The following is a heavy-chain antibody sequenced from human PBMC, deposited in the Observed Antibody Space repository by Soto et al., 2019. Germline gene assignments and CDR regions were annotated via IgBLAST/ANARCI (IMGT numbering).Heavy chain of an antibody. CDR2: IYYSGST. D-gene: IGHD5-18*01. Sequence: PSETLSLTCTVSGGSISSGGYYWSWIRQHPGKGLEWIGYIYYSGSTYYNPSLKSRVTISVDTSKNQFSLKLSSVTAADTAVYYCARVVDTAMAYDYWGQGTRVTDSS. CDR3: ARVVDTAMAYDY. V-gene: IGHV4-31*03. CDR1: GGSISSGGYY. J-gene: IGHJ4*02.